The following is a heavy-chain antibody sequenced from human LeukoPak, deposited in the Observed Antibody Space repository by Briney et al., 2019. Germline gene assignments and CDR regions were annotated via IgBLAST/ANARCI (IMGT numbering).Heavy chain of an antibody. CDR1: GFTFSDYY. J-gene: IGHJ4*02. V-gene: IGHV3-11*06. CDR3: ARDSPRRAMVGNFDY. CDR2: ISSSSSYT. Sequence: KPGGSLRLSCAASGFTFSDYYMSWIRQAPGKGLEWVSYISSSSSYTNYADSVKGRFTISRDNAKNSLYLQMNSLRAEDTAVYYCARDSPRRAMVGNFDYWGQGTLVTVSS. D-gene: IGHD5-18*01.